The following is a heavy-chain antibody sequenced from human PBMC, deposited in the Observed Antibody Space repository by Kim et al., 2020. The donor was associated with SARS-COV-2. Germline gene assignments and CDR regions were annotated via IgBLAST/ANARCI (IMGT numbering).Heavy chain of an antibody. D-gene: IGHD2-2*03. CDR2: ISGSGGST. V-gene: IGHV3-23*01. CDR3: AKDRGYCSSTSCYWWHY. Sequence: GGSLRLSCAASGFTFSSYAMSWVRQAPGKGLEWVSAISGSGGSTYYADSVKGRFTISRDNSKNTLYLQMNSLRAEDTAVYYCAKDRGYCSSTSCYWWHYWGQGTLVTVSS. CDR1: GFTFSSYA. J-gene: IGHJ4*02.